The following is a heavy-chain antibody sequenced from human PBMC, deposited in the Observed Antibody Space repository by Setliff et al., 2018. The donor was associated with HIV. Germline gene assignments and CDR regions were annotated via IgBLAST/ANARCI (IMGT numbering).Heavy chain of an antibody. V-gene: IGHV3-7*03. CDR2: IKQDGSEK. CDR3: ATRKDTWGLDD. Sequence: PGGSLRLSCAASRFTFSKTWMTWVRQAPGKGLEWVANIKQDGSEKFYVDSVKGRLSVSRDNAKNSLYLQINSLRVEDTAVYYCATRKDTWGLDDWGQGTLVTVSS. CDR1: RFTFSKTW. J-gene: IGHJ4*02. D-gene: IGHD7-27*01.